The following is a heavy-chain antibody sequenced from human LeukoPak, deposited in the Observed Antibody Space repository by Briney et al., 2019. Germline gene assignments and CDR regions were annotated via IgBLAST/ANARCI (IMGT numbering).Heavy chain of an antibody. D-gene: IGHD2-15*01. CDR3: AKKGISATPDDAFDF. Sequence: GGSLRLSCVASGLSFSGYGMCWVRQAPGKGLEWVSAIGGSGDNIHYADSVKGRFSISRDNSKSTLYLEMNSLRAEDTAVYYCAKKGISATPDDAFDFWGQGTMVTVSS. V-gene: IGHV3-23*01. CDR1: GLSFSGYG. J-gene: IGHJ3*01. CDR2: IGGSGDNI.